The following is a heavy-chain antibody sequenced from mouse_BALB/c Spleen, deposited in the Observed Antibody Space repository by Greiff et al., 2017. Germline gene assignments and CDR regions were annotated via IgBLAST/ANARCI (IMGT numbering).Heavy chain of an antibody. D-gene: IGHD1-2*01. CDR3: TRRLQAWFAY. V-gene: IGHV1-15*01. J-gene: IGHJ3*01. CDR1: GYTFTDYE. CDR2: IDPETGGT. Sequence: QVQLQQSGAELVRPGASVTLSCKASGYTFTDYEMHWVKQTPVHGLEWIGAIDPETGGTAYNQKFKGKATLTADKSSSTAYMELRSLTSEDSAVYYCTRRLQAWFAYWGQGTLVTVSA.